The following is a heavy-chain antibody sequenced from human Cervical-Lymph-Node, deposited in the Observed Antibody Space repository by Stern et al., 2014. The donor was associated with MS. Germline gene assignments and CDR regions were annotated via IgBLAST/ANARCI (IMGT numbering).Heavy chain of an antibody. V-gene: IGHV4-34*01. D-gene: IGHD3-9*01. CDR2: INHSGST. J-gene: IGHJ4*02. CDR1: GGSFSGYY. CDR3: ARGVGMYYDILTGYYHDY. Sequence: QVQLQQWGAGLLKPSETLSLTCAVYGGSFSGYYWSWIRQPPGKGLEWIGEINHSGSTNYNPSLKSRVTISVDTSKNQFSLKLSSVTAADTAVYYCARGVGMYYDILTGYYHDYWGQGTLVTVSS.